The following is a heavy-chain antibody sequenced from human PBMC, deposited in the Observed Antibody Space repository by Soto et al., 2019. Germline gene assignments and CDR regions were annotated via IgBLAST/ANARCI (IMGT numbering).Heavy chain of an antibody. V-gene: IGHV3-9*01. J-gene: IGHJ4*02. CDR2: INWNGAFI. Sequence: GGSLRLSCAVSGFTFDDFAMHWVRQAPGKGLEWVSTINWNGAFIAYADSVKGRFIISRDNAKNSLYLEMNSLRPEDTALYYCARDMGSRSTFFEYWGQGTLVTVSS. D-gene: IGHD2-2*01. CDR3: ARDMGSRSTFFEY. CDR1: GFTFDDFA.